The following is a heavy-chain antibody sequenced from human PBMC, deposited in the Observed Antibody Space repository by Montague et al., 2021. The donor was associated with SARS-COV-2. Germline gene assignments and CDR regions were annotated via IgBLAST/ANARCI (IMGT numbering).Heavy chain of an antibody. CDR1: GFSLSTSGMC. Sequence: PALVKPTQTLTLTCTFSGFSLSTSGMCVSWIRQPPGKALEWLARIDWDDDKYYSTSLKTRLTISKDTSKNQVVLTMTNMDPVDTATYYCARRTYDILTGYDCGMDVWGQGTTVTVS. CDR3: ARRTYDILTGYDCGMDV. V-gene: IGHV2-70*11. CDR2: IDWDDDK. J-gene: IGHJ6*02. D-gene: IGHD3-9*01.